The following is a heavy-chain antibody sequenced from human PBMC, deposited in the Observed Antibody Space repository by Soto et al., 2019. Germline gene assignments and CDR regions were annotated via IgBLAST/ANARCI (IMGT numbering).Heavy chain of an antibody. D-gene: IGHD6-13*01. Sequence: GESLKISCESSGYTFANYWIGWVRQVPWKGLEWVAIIYPGDSDTRYSPSFQGQVTISADKSISTAYLQWSSLKASDTAMYYCARRIAAAGTYYYYYGMDVWGQGTTVTVSS. CDR3: ARRIAAAGTYYYYYGMDV. CDR1: GYTFANYW. J-gene: IGHJ6*02. V-gene: IGHV5-51*01. CDR2: IYPGDSDT.